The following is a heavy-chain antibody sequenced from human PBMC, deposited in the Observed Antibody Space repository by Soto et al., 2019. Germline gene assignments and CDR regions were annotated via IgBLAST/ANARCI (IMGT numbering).Heavy chain of an antibody. Sequence: QDQLVQSGVEVKKPGASVKVSCKASGYSFTNYGITWVRQAPGQGFERMGWFSAYNGNTNYAQKFQGRVTMTTDASTSTAYLELRSLRSDDTALYYCARDRGVAPPVAGNTHYYYYMDVWGKGTTVTVSS. D-gene: IGHD6-19*01. V-gene: IGHV1-18*01. CDR1: GYSFTNYG. J-gene: IGHJ6*03. CDR2: FSAYNGNT. CDR3: ARDRGVAPPVAGNTHYYYYMDV.